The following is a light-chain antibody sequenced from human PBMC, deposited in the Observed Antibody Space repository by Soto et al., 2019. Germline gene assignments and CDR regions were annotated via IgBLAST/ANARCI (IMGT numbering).Light chain of an antibody. CDR2: STD. J-gene: IGLJ2*01. V-gene: IGLV7-43*01. Sequence: QTVVTQEPSLTVSPGGTVTLTCGCSTGTVTSGHYPNWLQQKPGQAPRALIYSTDTRHSWTPARFSGSLLGGKAALTLSGVQPEDEADYYCLLYYGGAVVFGGGTKLTVL. CDR3: LLYYGGAVV. CDR1: TGTVTSGHY.